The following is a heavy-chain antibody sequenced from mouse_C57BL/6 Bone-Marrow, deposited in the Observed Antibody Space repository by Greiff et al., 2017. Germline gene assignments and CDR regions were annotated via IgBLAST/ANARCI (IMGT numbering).Heavy chain of an antibody. CDR2: IDPEDGET. Sequence: EVKLMESGAELVKPGASVKLSCTASGFNIKDYYMHWVKQRTEQGLEWIGRIDPEDGETKYAPKFQGKATITEDTSSNTAYLQLSSLTSEDTAVYYCASSSVVATDYWGQGTTLTVSS. D-gene: IGHD1-1*01. CDR3: ASSSVVATDY. CDR1: GFNIKDYY. V-gene: IGHV14-2*01. J-gene: IGHJ2*01.